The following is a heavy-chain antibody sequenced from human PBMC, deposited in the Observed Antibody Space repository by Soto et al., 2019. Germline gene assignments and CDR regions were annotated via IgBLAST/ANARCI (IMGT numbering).Heavy chain of an antibody. D-gene: IGHD6-19*01. V-gene: IGHV3-66*01. J-gene: IGHJ1*01. CDR1: GFTVSSNY. CDR2: IYSGGST. Sequence: EVQLVESGGGLVQPGGSLRLSGAASGFTVSSNYMSWVRQAPGKGLEWVSVIYSGGSTYYADSVKVRFTISRDNSKNPLYLKMNSLRAEDTAVYYCARDRIAVAGNPEYFQHWGQGTLVTVSS. CDR3: ARDRIAVAGNPEYFQH.